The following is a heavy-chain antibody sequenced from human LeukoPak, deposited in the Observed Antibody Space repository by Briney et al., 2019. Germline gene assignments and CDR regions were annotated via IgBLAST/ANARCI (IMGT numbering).Heavy chain of an antibody. Sequence: GGSLRLSCAASGFTFSSYSMNWVRQAPGKGLEWVSYISSSSSTIYYADSVKGRFTISRDNAKNSLYLQMNSLRAEDTAVYYCARDPYDYVWGSYRASDYMDVWGKGTTVTVSS. CDR1: GFTFSSYS. CDR2: ISSSSSTI. V-gene: IGHV3-48*01. D-gene: IGHD3-16*02. J-gene: IGHJ6*03. CDR3: ARDPYDYVWGSYRASDYMDV.